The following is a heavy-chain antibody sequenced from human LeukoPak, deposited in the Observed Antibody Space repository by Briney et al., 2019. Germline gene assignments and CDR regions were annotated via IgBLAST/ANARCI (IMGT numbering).Heavy chain of an antibody. CDR2: ISSSGSTI. D-gene: IGHD4-17*01. CDR3: ARGFSDYGDYFDY. Sequence: GGSLRLSCAASGFTFSSYEMNWVRQAPGKGLEWASYISSSGSTIYYADSVKGRFTISRDNAKNSLYLQMNSLRAEDTAVYYCARGFSDYGDYFDYWGQGTLVTVSS. V-gene: IGHV3-48*03. CDR1: GFTFSSYE. J-gene: IGHJ4*02.